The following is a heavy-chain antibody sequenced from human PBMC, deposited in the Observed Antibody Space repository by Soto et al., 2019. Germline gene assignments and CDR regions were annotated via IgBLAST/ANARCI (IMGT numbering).Heavy chain of an antibody. D-gene: IGHD2-2*01. V-gene: IGHV4-59*01. CDR1: GGSISSYY. CDR3: ARLARYCSSTSCLYFDY. Sequence: PSETLSLTCTVSGGSISSYYWSWIRQPPGKGLEWIGYIYYSGSTNYNPSLKSRVTISVDTSKNQFSLKLSSVTAADTAVYYCARLARYCSSTSCLYFDYWRQGTLVTVSS. J-gene: IGHJ4*02. CDR2: IYYSGST.